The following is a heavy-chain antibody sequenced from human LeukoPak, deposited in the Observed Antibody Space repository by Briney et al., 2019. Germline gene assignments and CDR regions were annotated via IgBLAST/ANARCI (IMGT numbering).Heavy chain of an antibody. CDR2: INTDGTST. CDR3: ARDLWLGDY. V-gene: IGHV3-74*01. J-gene: IGHJ4*02. Sequence: GGSLRLSCVASGFSFRNYWMYWVRQAPGKGLVWVSHINTDGTSTNYADSVKGRLTVSRDNAKKTLYLQMNTLRVEDAAVYYCARDLWLGDYWGQGTLVTVSS. CDR1: GFSFRNYW. D-gene: IGHD6-19*01.